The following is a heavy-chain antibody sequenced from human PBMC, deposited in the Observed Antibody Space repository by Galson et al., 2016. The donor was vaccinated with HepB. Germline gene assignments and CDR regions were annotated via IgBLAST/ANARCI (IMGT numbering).Heavy chain of an antibody. CDR2: IIPIFGTS. J-gene: IGHJ4*02. D-gene: IGHD4-17*01. V-gene: IGHV1-69*13. Sequence: SVKVSCKASGGTFSRYSISWVRQAPGQGLEWMGEIIPIFGTSNYAQRFQGRVTISADESMTTAYMELSSLRSEDTALYYCASDYGDWAYWGQGTLVTVSS. CDR1: GGTFSRYS. CDR3: ASDYGDWAY.